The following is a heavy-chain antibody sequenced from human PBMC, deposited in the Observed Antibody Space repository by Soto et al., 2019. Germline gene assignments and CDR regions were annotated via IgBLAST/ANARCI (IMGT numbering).Heavy chain of an antibody. D-gene: IGHD1-1*01. V-gene: IGHV4-59*01. CDR2: IYYSGST. CDR1: GGSMSRDY. J-gene: IGHJ5*02. Sequence: SETLCLSCTVSGGSMSRDYWSGSRQPPGKGLEWIGYIYYSGSTNYHPSLKSRVTISVDTSKNQFSLKLSSVTAADTAVYYCAREGRRGWNRHPDWFDPWGQGTLVTVS. CDR3: AREGRRGWNRHPDWFDP.